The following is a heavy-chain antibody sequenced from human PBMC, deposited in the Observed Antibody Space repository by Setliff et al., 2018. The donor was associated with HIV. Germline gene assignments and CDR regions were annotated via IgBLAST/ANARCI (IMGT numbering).Heavy chain of an antibody. Sequence: GGSLRLSCAASGFSFEDYGMSWVRQVPGKGLEWVSGINWNGGSTCYADSVKGRFTISRDNAKKSLYLQMNSLRADDTALYYCARAAIFGVTYYYYYYMDVWGKGTTVTVSS. J-gene: IGHJ6*03. CDR1: GFSFEDYG. V-gene: IGHV3-20*04. D-gene: IGHD3-3*01. CDR3: ARAAIFGVTYYYYYYMDV. CDR2: INWNGGST.